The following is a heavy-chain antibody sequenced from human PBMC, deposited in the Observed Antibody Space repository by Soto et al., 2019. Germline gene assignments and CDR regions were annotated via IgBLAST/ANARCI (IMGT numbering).Heavy chain of an antibody. CDR3: ARGTAVDGHYFDS. Sequence: QVQLPQWGAGLLKPSETLSLTCAVYGGSFSGFHWTWIRQPPGKGLEWIGEINHSGSTNYNPSLKSRVTISVDTSKNQFSLKLSSLTAADTAVYYCARGTAVDGHYFDSWGQGTLVTVSS. V-gene: IGHV4-34*01. D-gene: IGHD6-19*01. CDR2: INHSGST. CDR1: GGSFSGFH. J-gene: IGHJ4*02.